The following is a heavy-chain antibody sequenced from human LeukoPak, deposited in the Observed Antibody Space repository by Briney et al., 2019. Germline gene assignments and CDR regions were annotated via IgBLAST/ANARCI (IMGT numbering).Heavy chain of an antibody. Sequence: SETLSLTCTVSGGSISSYYWSWIRQPPGKGLEWIGYIYYSGSTNYNPSLKSRVTISVDTSKNQFSLKLSSVTAADTAVYYCAREDQSALDYWGQGTLVTVSS. V-gene: IGHV4-59*01. CDR2: IYYSGST. CDR1: GGSISSYY. CDR3: AREDQSALDY. J-gene: IGHJ4*02.